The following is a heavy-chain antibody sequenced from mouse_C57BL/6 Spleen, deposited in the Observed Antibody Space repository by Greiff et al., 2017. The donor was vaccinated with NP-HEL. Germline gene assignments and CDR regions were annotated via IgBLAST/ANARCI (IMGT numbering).Heavy chain of an antibody. CDR3: AREGPYEDYAMDY. CDR2: INPSSGYT. Sequence: QVQLQQSGAELARPGASVKMSCKASGYTFTSYTMHWVKQRPGQGLEWIGYINPSSGYTKYNQKFKDKATLTADKSSSTAYMQLSSLTSEDSAVYYCAREGPYEDYAMDYWGQGTSVTVSS. J-gene: IGHJ4*01. V-gene: IGHV1-4*01. D-gene: IGHD2-12*01. CDR1: GYTFTSYT.